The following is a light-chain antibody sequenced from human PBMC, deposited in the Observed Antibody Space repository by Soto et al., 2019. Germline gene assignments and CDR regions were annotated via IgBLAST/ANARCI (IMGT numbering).Light chain of an antibody. J-gene: IGKJ2*01. Sequence: EIVMTQSPATLSVSPGERATLSCRASQSVSSNLAWYQQKPGQAPRLLIYGASTRATGIPARFSGSGSGTEFTLTISSRQSEDFAVYYCQQYNNWPPDTFGQGTKLEI. CDR1: QSVSSN. CDR2: GAS. V-gene: IGKV3-15*01. CDR3: QQYNNWPPDT.